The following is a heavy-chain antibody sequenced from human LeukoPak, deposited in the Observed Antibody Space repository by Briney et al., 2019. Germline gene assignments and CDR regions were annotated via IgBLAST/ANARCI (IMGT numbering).Heavy chain of an antibody. V-gene: IGHV3-30*02. CDR3: AKGLNYYDGSGYPS. CDR2: IRYDGSNK. Sequence: GGSLRLSCAASGFTFSSYGMHWVRQAPGKGLEWVTFIRYDGSNKYYADSVKGRFTISRDNSKNTLYLQMNSLRAEDTAVYYCAKGLNYYDGSGYPSWGQGTLVTVSS. CDR1: GFTFSSYG. D-gene: IGHD3-22*01. J-gene: IGHJ4*02.